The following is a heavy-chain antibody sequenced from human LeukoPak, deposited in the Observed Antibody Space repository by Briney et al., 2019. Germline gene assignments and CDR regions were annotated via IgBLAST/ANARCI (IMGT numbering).Heavy chain of an antibody. CDR3: ARGADTGYSSDS. CDR2: ISGSGGNT. J-gene: IGHJ5*02. V-gene: IGHV3-23*01. Sequence: GGSLRLSCAASGFTFSSYGMSWVRQAPGKGLEWVSGISGSGGNTYYADSVKGRFTISRDNAKNTLYLQMNSLRAEDTAVYYCARGADTGYSSDSWGQGTLVTVSS. CDR1: GFTFSSYG. D-gene: IGHD6-19*01.